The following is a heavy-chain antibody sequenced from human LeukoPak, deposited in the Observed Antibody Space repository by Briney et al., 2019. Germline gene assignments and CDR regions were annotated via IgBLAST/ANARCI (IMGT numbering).Heavy chain of an antibody. CDR1: GYTFTSYA. Sequence: VASVKVSCKASGYTFTSYAMHWVRQAPGQRLEWMGWINAGNGNTKYSQKFQGRVTITRDTSASTAYMELSSLRSEDTAVYYCARRFCGGDCYPDYWGQGTLVTVSS. CDR3: ARRFCGGDCYPDY. J-gene: IGHJ4*02. CDR2: INAGNGNT. D-gene: IGHD2-21*02. V-gene: IGHV1-3*01.